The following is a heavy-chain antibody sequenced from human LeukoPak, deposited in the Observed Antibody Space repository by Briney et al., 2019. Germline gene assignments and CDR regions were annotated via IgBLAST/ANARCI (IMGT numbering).Heavy chain of an antibody. D-gene: IGHD1-26*01. CDR1: GDTVSSNSVN. CDR2: TYYTSKWYG. J-gene: IGHJ3*02. V-gene: IGHV6-1*01. CDR3: ARIQHPSGIQDAFDI. Sequence: RSQTLSLTCAISGDTVSSNSVNWNWITQSPSRDLECLRRTYYTSKWYGDYAVFVKRRITINPYTSKTQFSLQLNYVPPEDTAVYYCARIQHPSGIQDAFDIWGQRTMVTVSS.